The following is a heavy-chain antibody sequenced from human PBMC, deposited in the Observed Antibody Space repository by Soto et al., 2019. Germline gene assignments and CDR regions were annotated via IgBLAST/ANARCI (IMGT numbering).Heavy chain of an antibody. V-gene: IGHV4-59*07. CDR1: GGSISSYY. CDR2: IYYSGST. Sequence: KTSDTLSLTCTVSGGSISSYYWSWIRQPPGKGLEWIGYIYYSGSTNYNPSLKSRVTISVDTSKNQFSLKLRSVTAADTAVYYCASFRGDFLYDYCGQGTLVTFYS. D-gene: IGHD4-17*01. J-gene: IGHJ4*02. CDR3: ASFRGDFLYDY.